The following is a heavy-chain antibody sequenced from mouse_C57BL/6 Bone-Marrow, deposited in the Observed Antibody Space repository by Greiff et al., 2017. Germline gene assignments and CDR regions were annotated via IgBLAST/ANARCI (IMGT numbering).Heavy chain of an antibody. Sequence: EVQGVESGGGLVKPGGSLKLSCAASGFTFSSYAMSWVRQTPEKRLEWVATISDGGSYTYYPENVKGRFTISRDNAKNNLYLQMSHLESEDTAMYYCALYFDVWGTGTTVTVSS. J-gene: IGHJ1*03. CDR3: ALYFDV. CDR1: GFTFSSYA. CDR2: ISDGGSYT. V-gene: IGHV5-4*01.